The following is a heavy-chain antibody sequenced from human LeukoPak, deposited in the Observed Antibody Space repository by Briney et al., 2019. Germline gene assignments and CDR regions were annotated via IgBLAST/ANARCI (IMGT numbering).Heavy chain of an antibody. CDR1: GGSISSYY. Sequence: SETLSLTCAVSGGSISSYYWSWIRQPPGKGLEWVGYIYYSGSTNYNPSLKSGGTISVGTSKDQFSLKLSSVTAADTAVYYCARGSGGDSSSSYESMTTFGGDPRSTYYYSMDVWGKGTTATVSS. J-gene: IGHJ6*03. CDR2: IYYSGST. V-gene: IGHV4-59*01. D-gene: IGHD3-16*01. CDR3: ARGSGGDSSSSYESMTTFGGDPRSTYYYSMDV.